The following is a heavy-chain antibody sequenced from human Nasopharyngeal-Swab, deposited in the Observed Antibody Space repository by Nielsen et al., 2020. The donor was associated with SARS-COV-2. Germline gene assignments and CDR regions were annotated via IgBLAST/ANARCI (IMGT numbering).Heavy chain of an antibody. CDR1: GFTFSSYA. J-gene: IGHJ4*02. V-gene: IGHV3-30-3*01. Sequence: GGSLRLSCAASGFTFSSYAMHWVRQAPGKGLEWVAVISYDGSNKYYADSAKGRFTISRDNSKNTLYLQMNSLRAEDTAVYYCARDLSFGEIFDYWGQGTLVTVSS. CDR3: ARDLSFGEIFDY. CDR2: ISYDGSNK. D-gene: IGHD3-10*01.